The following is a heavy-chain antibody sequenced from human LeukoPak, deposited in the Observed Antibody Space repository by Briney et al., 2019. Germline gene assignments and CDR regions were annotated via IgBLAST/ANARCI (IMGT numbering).Heavy chain of an antibody. D-gene: IGHD5-24*01. Sequence: SVKGRFTISRGDAKDSVYLQMNSLRAEDTAVYYCARDLGGYNFDYWGQGTLVTVSS. J-gene: IGHJ4*02. CDR3: ARDLGGYNFDY. V-gene: IGHV3-11*06.